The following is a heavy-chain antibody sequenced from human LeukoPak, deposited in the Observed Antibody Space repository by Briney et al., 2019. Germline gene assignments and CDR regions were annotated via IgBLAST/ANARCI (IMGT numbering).Heavy chain of an antibody. D-gene: IGHD5-24*01. CDR1: GFSLSDYS. J-gene: IGHJ6*02. CDR3: ARIMGWLQFYYGMDV. V-gene: IGHV3-48*04. CDR2: ISSRGDII. Sequence: GGSLRLSCAASGFSLSDYSMNWVRQVPGKGLEWVSYISSRGDIIYSADSVKGRFTISRDNAKNSLYLQMNSLRAEDTAVYYCARIMGWLQFYYGMDVWGQGTMVTVSS.